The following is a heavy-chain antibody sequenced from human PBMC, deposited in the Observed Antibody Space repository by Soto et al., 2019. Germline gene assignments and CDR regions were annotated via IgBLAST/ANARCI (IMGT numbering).Heavy chain of an antibody. D-gene: IGHD1-26*01. Sequence: SVKVSCKASGGTFSSYAISWVRQAPGQGLEWMGGIIPIFGTANYAQKFQGRVTITADESTSTAYMELSSLRSEDTAVYYCASTIAAATKGFLFDYWGQGTLVTVSS. CDR2: IIPIFGTA. CDR3: ASTIAAATKGFLFDY. V-gene: IGHV1-69*13. CDR1: GGTFSSYA. J-gene: IGHJ4*02.